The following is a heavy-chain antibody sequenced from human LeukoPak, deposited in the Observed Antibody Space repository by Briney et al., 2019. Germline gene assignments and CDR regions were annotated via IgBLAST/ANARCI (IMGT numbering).Heavy chain of an antibody. CDR1: GFTFSSYS. V-gene: IGHV3-48*01. CDR3: ARGPAAIVYYYYGMDV. Sequence: GGSLRLSCAASGFTFSSYSMYWVRQAPGKGLEWVSYISSSSSTIYYADSVKGRFTISRDNAKNSLYLQMNSLRAEDTAVYYCARGPAAIVYYYYGMDVWGQGTTVTVSS. CDR2: ISSSSSTI. D-gene: IGHD2-2*01. J-gene: IGHJ6*02.